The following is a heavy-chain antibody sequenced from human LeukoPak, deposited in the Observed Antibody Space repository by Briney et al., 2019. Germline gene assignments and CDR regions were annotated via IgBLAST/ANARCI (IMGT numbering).Heavy chain of an antibody. Sequence: GGSLRLSCAASGFSFDVHAMTWVRQAPGKGPEWVATFGGPAETFYADSVRGRFTISRDNSRYTLYLQMNRLRAEDSALYYCAKDWTSHNGVYDCLDFWGQGTQVTVSS. V-gene: IGHV3-23*01. D-gene: IGHD3-16*01. CDR3: AKDWTSHNGVYDCLDF. CDR1: GFSFDVHA. J-gene: IGHJ4*02. CDR2: FGGPAET.